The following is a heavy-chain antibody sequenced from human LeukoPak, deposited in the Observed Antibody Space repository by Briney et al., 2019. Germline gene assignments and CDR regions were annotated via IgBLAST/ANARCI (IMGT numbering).Heavy chain of an antibody. CDR1: GFTFNNYA. CDR3: AKGSRSSRPYYFDF. CDR2: ITGSGDDT. V-gene: IGHV3-23*01. Sequence: PGGSLRLSCAASGFTFNNYAMAWVRQAPGKGLEWVSAITGSGDDTYHSDSVKGRLTISRDNSKTTLYLQMNSLRAEDTAVYYCAKGSRSSRPYYFDFWGQEILVTVSS. D-gene: IGHD6-19*01. J-gene: IGHJ4*02.